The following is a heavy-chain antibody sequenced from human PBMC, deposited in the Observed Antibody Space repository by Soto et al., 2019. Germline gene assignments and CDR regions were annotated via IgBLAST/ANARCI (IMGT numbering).Heavy chain of an antibody. V-gene: IGHV4-4*07. D-gene: IGHD3-10*01. J-gene: IGHJ4*02. CDR3: ARAIGSFPYVAGY. CDR1: DDSINSYW. Sequence: SENPALTSSVYDDSINSYWWSWIRQPAGKGLEWIGLVYSSGTTDYNPSLNSRATMSVERSKNQFSLKLSSLTAADTAVYYCARAIGSFPYVAGYWGQGPLVSLSS. CDR2: VYSSGTT.